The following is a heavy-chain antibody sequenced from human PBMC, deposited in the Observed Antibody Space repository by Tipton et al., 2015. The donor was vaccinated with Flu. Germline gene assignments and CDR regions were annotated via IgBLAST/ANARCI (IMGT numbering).Heavy chain of an antibody. CDR2: IYYSGST. V-gene: IGHV4-39*01. CDR1: GGSISSSSYY. D-gene: IGHD6-19*01. J-gene: IGHJ4*02. CDR3: ARLGSGWYDYYSYYFDY. Sequence: TLSLTCTVSGGSISSSSYYWGWIRQPPGKGLEWIGSIYYSGSTYYNPSLKSRVTISVDTSKNQFSLKLNSVTAADTAVYYCARLGSGWYDYYSYYFDYWGQGTLVTVSS.